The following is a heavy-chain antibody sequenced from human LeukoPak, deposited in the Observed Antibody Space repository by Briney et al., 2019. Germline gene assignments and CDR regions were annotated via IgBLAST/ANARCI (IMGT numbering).Heavy chain of an antibody. CDR3: ARGGYNYALFFDY. CDR1: GDSVSSNSAA. D-gene: IGHD5-18*01. Sequence: SQTLSLTCAISGDSVSSNSAAWSWIRQSPSRGLEWLGRTFYRSRLFNDYAISLKGRITIKADTSKNQFSLQLNSVTPEDTAVYYCARGGYNYALFFDYWGQGALVTVSS. V-gene: IGHV6-1*01. CDR2: TFYRSRLFN. J-gene: IGHJ4*02.